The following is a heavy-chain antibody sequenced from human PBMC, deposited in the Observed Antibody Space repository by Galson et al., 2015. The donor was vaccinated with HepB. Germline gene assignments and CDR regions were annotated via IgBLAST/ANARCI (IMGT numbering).Heavy chain of an antibody. CDR3: AREGWLRAGYFDD. D-gene: IGHD5-12*01. V-gene: IGHV3-11*01. CDR1: GFIFSDYY. Sequence: SLRLSCAASGFIFSDYYMSWIRQAPGKGLEWISYISNSGNTIYYADSVKGRFTISRDNAWNSLYLQMKSLRADDTAVYYCAREGWLRAGYFDDWGQGTRVTVSS. CDR2: ISNSGNTI. J-gene: IGHJ4*02.